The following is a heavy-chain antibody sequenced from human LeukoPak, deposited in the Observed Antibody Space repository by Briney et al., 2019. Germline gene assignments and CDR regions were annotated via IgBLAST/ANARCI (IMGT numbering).Heavy chain of an antibody. D-gene: IGHD2-2*01. CDR1: GFTFNNYG. Sequence: PGGSLRLSCAASGFTFNNYGMHGVRQAPGKGLEWVAVISYDGRNIHYPDSVKGRFTISRDISTDTLWLQMDSLRTEDTAVYYCAKGPLRGTAAAIDYWGQGTLVTVSS. J-gene: IGHJ4*02. CDR3: AKGPLRGTAAAIDY. V-gene: IGHV3-30*18. CDR2: ISYDGRNI.